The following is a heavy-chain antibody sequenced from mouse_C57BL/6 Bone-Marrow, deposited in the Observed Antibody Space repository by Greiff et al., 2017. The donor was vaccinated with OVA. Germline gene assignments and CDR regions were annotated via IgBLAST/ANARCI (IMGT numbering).Heavy chain of an antibody. J-gene: IGHJ3*01. V-gene: IGHV5-9-1*02. CDR1: GFTFSSYA. Sequence: EVKLMESGEGLVKPGGSLKLSCAASGFTFSSYAMSWVRQTPEKRLEWVAYISSGGDYIYYADTVKGRFPISRDNARNTLYLQKSSLKSEDTAMYYCTRAEGYYGSSAWFAYWGQGTLVTVSA. D-gene: IGHD1-1*01. CDR2: ISSGGDYI. CDR3: TRAEGYYGSSAWFAY.